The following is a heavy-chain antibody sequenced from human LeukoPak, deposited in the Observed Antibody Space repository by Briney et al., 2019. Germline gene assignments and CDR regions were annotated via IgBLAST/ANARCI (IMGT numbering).Heavy chain of an antibody. CDR1: GFTFSSYW. J-gene: IGHJ3*02. CDR2: INNDGGST. D-gene: IGHD1-26*01. CDR3: ARGGGYHAFDI. Sequence: GGSLRLSCAASGFTFSSYWIYWVRQAPGKGLVYVSRINNDGGSTTYADSVRGRFTISRDNARNMVYLQMDSLRADDTAVYYCARGGGYHAFDIWGQGTMVTVSS. V-gene: IGHV3-74*03.